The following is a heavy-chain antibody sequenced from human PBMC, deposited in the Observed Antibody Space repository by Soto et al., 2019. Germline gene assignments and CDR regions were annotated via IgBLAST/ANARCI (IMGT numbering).Heavy chain of an antibody. CDR1: GFTFSSYA. CDR2: ISYHGSNK. V-gene: IGHV3-30-3*01. J-gene: IGHJ4*02. D-gene: IGHD6-19*01. CDR3: AGDSSGRTTFEY. Sequence: QVQLVESGGGVVQPGRSLRLSCAASGFTFSSYAMHWVRQAPGKGLEWVAVISYHGSNKYYADSVKGRFTISRDNSKNTLYLQMNSLSTEDTAVYYCAGDSSGRTTFEYWGQGTLVTVSS.